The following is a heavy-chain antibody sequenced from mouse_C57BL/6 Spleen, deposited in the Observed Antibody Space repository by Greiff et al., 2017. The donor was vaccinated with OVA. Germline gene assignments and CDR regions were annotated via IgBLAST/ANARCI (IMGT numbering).Heavy chain of an antibody. J-gene: IGHJ2*01. V-gene: IGHV1-55*01. CDR3: AREWGAAQATGDFDY. CDR1: GYTFTSYW. D-gene: IGHD3-2*02. CDR2: IYPGSGST. Sequence: QVQLQQPGAELVKPGASVKMSCKASGYTFTSYWITWVKQRPGQGLEWIGDIYPGSGSTNYNEKFKSKATLTVDTSSSTAYMQLSSLTSEDSAVYYCAREWGAAQATGDFDYWGQGTTLTVSS.